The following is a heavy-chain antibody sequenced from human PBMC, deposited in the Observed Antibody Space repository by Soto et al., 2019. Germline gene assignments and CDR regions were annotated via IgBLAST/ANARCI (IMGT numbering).Heavy chain of an antibody. D-gene: IGHD3-22*01. Sequence: QVQLQESGPGLVDPLGTLSLTCAVSGTSVSGANWWGWVRQPPGKGLEWIGEIHSSGNTDYNPSLQRRVTMSRAMSKHEFSLKLTSVTAADTAVYYCARTGPYSSGNNWGQGTLVTVSS. CDR1: GTSVSGANW. J-gene: IGHJ4*02. V-gene: IGHV4-4*02. CDR2: IHSSGNT. CDR3: ARTGPYSSGNN.